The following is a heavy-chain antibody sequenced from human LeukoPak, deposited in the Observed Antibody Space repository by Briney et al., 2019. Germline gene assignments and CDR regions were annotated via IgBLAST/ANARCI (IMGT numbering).Heavy chain of an antibody. V-gene: IGHV3-23*01. CDR2: ISGSGGTT. D-gene: IGHD1-1*01. CDR3: AKDGYDYYYYYMDV. Sequence: GGSLRLSCAASGFTFSSYAMSWVRQAPGKGLEWVSAISGSGGTTYYADSVKGRFTISRDNSKNTLYLQMNSLRAEDTAVYYCAKDGYDYYYYYMDVWGKGATVTVSS. CDR1: GFTFSSYA. J-gene: IGHJ6*03.